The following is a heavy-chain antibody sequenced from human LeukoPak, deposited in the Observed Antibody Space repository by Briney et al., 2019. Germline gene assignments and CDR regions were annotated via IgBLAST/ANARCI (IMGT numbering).Heavy chain of an antibody. Sequence: GGSLRLSCAASGFTFSDYDMRWVRQATGKGLKWVSAIGTAGDTYYTGSVKGRFTISRENAKNSLYLQMNSLRAGDTAVYYCARVAKERVGGVYYFDYWGQGTLVTVSS. D-gene: IGHD1-1*01. CDR2: IGTAGDT. V-gene: IGHV3-13*01. CDR1: GFTFSDYD. J-gene: IGHJ4*02. CDR3: ARVAKERVGGVYYFDY.